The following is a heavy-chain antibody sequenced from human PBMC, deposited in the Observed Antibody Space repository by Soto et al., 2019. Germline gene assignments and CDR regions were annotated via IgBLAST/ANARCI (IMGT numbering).Heavy chain of an antibody. J-gene: IGHJ6*03. CDR2: INPNGGLT. CDR1: GDSFNDYY. Sequence: VQLVQSGAEVKKPGASVKVSCKTSGDSFNDYYIHWVRQAPGQGLERMGWINPNGGLTKYAQKFQGRVTVTRDTPMSIVYQDWGSLKTDDTAGYNCACKSGEATATLDYYYFYMDVWGKGNTVAVSS. D-gene: IGHD1-26*01. CDR3: ACKSGEATATLDYYYFYMDV. V-gene: IGHV1-2*02.